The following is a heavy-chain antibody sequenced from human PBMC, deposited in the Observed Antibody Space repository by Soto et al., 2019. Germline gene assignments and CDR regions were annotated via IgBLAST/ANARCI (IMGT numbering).Heavy chain of an antibody. Sequence: SETLSLTCAVYGGSFSGYYWSWIRQPPGKGLEWIGEINHSGSTNYNPSLKSRVTISVDTSKNQFSLKLSSVTAADTAVYYCARGGGYSYGFSYDYWGQGTLVTVSS. CDR3: ARGGGYSYGFSYDY. D-gene: IGHD5-18*01. CDR1: GGSFSGYY. CDR2: INHSGST. J-gene: IGHJ4*02. V-gene: IGHV4-34*01.